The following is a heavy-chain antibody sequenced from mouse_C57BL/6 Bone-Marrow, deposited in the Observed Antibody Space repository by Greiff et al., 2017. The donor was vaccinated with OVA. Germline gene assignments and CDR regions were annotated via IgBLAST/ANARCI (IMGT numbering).Heavy chain of an antibody. CDR2: INPNNGGT. J-gene: IGHJ3*01. Sequence: SGPELVKPGASVKIPCKASGYTFTDYNMDWVKQSHGKSLEWIGDINPNNGGTIYNQKFKGKATLTVDKSSSTAYMELRSLTSEDTAVYYCARCLLSWFAYWGQGTLVTVSA. CDR1: GYTFTDYN. CDR3: ARCLLSWFAY. D-gene: IGHD6-1*01. V-gene: IGHV1-18*01.